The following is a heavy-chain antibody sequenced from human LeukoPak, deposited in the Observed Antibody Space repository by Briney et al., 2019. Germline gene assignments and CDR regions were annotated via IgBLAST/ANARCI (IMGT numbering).Heavy chain of an antibody. J-gene: IGHJ4*02. D-gene: IGHD5-12*01. CDR2: ISGGGCTT. CDR3: AKDREGLSSGYDLEYFDY. CDR1: GXTFSSYA. Sequence: GGSLRLSCAASGXTFSSYAMNWVRQAPGKGLEWVSAISGGGCTTYYADFVEGRFTISRDNSKNTLFLQMNSLRAEDKAVYYCAKDREGLSSGYDLEYFDYWGQGPLVTVSS. V-gene: IGHV3-23*01.